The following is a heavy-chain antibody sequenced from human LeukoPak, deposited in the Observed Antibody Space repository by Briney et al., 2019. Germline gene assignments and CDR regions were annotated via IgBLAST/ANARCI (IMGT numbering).Heavy chain of an antibody. J-gene: IGHJ5*02. V-gene: IGHV1-18*01. CDR2: ISAYNGNT. Sequence: ASVKVSCKASGYTFTSYGISWVRQAPGQGLEWMGWISAYNGNTNYAQKLQGRVTMTTDTSTSTAYMELRSLRSDDTAVYYCARMSGNYYDSSGYSPWFDLWGQGTLVTVSS. CDR3: ARMSGNYYDSSGYSPWFDL. CDR1: GYTFTSYG. D-gene: IGHD3-22*01.